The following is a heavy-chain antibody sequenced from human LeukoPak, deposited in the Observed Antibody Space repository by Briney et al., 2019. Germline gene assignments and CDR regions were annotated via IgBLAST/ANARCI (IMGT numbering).Heavy chain of an antibody. V-gene: IGHV4-34*01. CDR2: INTSGST. Sequence: SETLSLTCPVYGGSFSLYSWSWIRQPPGKGLEWIGAINTSGSTNYNPSLRSGVPISVDTSRKQFSLKLSPVTAADTAVYYCASPYCSSTWCSVYFDYWGQGTPVTVSS. CDR3: ASPYCSSTWCSVYFDY. CDR1: GGSFSLYS. J-gene: IGHJ4*02. D-gene: IGHD2-2*01.